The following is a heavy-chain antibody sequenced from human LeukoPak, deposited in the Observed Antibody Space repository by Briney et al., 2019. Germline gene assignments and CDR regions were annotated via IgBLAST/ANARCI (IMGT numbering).Heavy chain of an antibody. CDR2: ISSSSSYI. Sequence: GGSLRLSCAASGFTFSSYSMNWVRQAPGKGLEWVSSISSSSSYIYYADSVKGRFTISRDNAKNSLYLQMNSLRAEDTAVYYCAKLWTVSTPLDYWGQGTLVTVSS. D-gene: IGHD4-17*01. V-gene: IGHV3-21*01. CDR3: AKLWTVSTPLDY. CDR1: GFTFSSYS. J-gene: IGHJ4*02.